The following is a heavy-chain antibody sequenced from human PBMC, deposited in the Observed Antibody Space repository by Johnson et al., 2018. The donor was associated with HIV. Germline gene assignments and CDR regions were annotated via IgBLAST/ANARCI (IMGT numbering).Heavy chain of an antibody. CDR3: ARENWGAFDL. J-gene: IGHJ3*01. Sequence: VQLVESGGGVVQPGRSLRLSCVDSGVSFSSFWMNWVRQAPGKGLEWVANIKQDGSEKYYVDSVKGRFTISRDNAKNSLYLQMNSLRAEDTAVYYCARENWGAFDLWGQGTMVTVSS. CDR2: IKQDGSEK. D-gene: IGHD7-27*01. CDR1: GVSFSSFW. V-gene: IGHV3-7*01.